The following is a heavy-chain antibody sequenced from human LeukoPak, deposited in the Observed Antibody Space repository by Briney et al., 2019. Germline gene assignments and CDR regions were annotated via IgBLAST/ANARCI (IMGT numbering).Heavy chain of an antibody. CDR1: GYSISSGYY. D-gene: IGHD3-3*01. V-gene: IGHV4-38-2*01. CDR2: IYHSGST. CDR3: AGLDDFWSGYSPDDY. Sequence: PSETLSLTCAVSGYSISSGYYWGWIRQPPGKGLEWIGSIYHSGSTYYNPSLKSRVTISLSTSKNQFSLKLSSVTAADTAVYYCAGLDDFWSGYSPDDYWGQGTLVTVSS. J-gene: IGHJ4*02.